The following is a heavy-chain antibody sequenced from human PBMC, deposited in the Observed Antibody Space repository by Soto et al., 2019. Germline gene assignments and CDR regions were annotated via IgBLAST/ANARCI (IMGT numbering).Heavy chain of an antibody. J-gene: IGHJ5*02. CDR2: ITGSGTYT. D-gene: IGHD1-1*01. Sequence: PGGSLRLSCVASGFTLSAYAMNWVRQAPGKGLEWVSTITGSGTYTFYADSVKGRFTISRDNSKNTVSLQMNSLRAEDTAVYYCAKGPNYIQLERRGKTPWSDPWGQGTVVTVSS. V-gene: IGHV3-23*01. CDR3: AKGPNYIQLERRGKTPWSDP. CDR1: GFTLSAYA.